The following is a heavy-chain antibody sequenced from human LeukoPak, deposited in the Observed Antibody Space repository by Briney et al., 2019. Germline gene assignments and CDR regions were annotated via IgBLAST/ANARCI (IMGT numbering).Heavy chain of an antibody. Sequence: GGSLRLSCAASGFTFSSYAMSWVRQAPGKGLEWVSAISGSGGSTYYADSVKGRFTISRDNSKNTLYLQMNSLRAEDTAVYYYAKDVLRFLEWSGGWFDPWGQGTLVTVSS. CDR1: GFTFSSYA. J-gene: IGHJ5*02. CDR3: AKDVLRFLEWSGGWFDP. CDR2: ISGSGGST. V-gene: IGHV3-23*01. D-gene: IGHD3-3*01.